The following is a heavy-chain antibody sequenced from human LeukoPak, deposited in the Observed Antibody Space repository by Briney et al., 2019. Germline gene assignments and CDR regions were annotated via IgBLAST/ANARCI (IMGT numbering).Heavy chain of an antibody. V-gene: IGHV3-30*02. CDR3: AKGTVMTTVTTWG. Sequence: PGGSLRLSCAASGFTFSSYGMHWVRQAPGKGLAWVAFIRYDGSNKYYADSVKGRVAISRDNSKNTLYLQMNSLRAEDTAVYYCAKGTVMTTVTTWGWGQGTLVTVSS. J-gene: IGHJ4*02. CDR2: IRYDGSNK. D-gene: IGHD4-17*01. CDR1: GFTFSSYG.